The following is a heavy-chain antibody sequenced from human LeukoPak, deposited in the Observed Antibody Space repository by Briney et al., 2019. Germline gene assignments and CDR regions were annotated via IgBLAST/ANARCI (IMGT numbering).Heavy chain of an antibody. D-gene: IGHD2-2*01. V-gene: IGHV1-2*02. CDR2: INPNSGGT. CDR3: ARLGETTWVVPAAYNWFDP. Sequence: ASVRVSCKASGYTFTGYYMHWVRQAPGQGLEWMGWINPNSGGTNYAQKFQGRVTMTRDTSISTAYMELSRLRSDDTAMYYCARLGETTWVVPAAYNWFDPWGQGTLVTVSS. CDR1: GYTFTGYY. J-gene: IGHJ5*02.